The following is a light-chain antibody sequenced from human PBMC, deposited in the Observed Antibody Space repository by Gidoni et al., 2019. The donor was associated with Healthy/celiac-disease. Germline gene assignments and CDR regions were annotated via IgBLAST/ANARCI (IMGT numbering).Light chain of an antibody. Sequence: SYELTQPPSLSVSPEQTARITCSGAKSGDKYACWYQQKPGQSPVMVIYQDSKRPSGIPERFSGSNSGNTATLTISGTQAMDEADYYCQAWDSSTAVVFGGGTKLTVL. CDR3: QAWDSSTAVV. CDR1: KSGDKY. J-gene: IGLJ2*01. CDR2: QDS. V-gene: IGLV3-1*01.